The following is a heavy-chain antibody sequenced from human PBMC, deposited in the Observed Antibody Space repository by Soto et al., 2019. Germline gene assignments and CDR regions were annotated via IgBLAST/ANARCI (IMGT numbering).Heavy chain of an antibody. CDR3: ARSLTILVVVISCSYLAL. V-gene: IGHV4-30-2*01. Sequence: QLQLQESGSGLVKASQTLSLTCAVSGGSISSGGYSWSWIRQPPGKGLEWLGYIYHSGSTYYNLSLDRRLTLSVDRSKNQFSRTLSSVTAADTAVYSCARSLTILVVVISCSYLALWGRGTMVTVSA. D-gene: IGHD3-3*01. CDR1: GGSISSGGYS. J-gene: IGHJ2*01. CDR2: IYHSGST.